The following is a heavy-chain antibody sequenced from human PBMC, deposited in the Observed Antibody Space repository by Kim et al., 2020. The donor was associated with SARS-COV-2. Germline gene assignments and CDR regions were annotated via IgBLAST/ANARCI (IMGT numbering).Heavy chain of an antibody. D-gene: IGHD3-22*01. CDR2: INTNTGHP. V-gene: IGHV7-4-1*02. CDR1: GSTFTTFS. J-gene: IGHJ3*02. Sequence: ASGKVSCKPSGSTFTTFSVNWVRQAPGQGLQWMGGINTNTGHPTYAQGFTGRFVFSLDTSVSTAYLEINNLKAGDTAIYFCAELSMISAFDIWGPGTVVTVSS. CDR3: AELSMISAFDI.